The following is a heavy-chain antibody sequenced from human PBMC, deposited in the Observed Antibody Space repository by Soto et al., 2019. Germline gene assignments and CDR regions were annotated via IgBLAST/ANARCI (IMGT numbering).Heavy chain of an antibody. Sequence: APVKVSCKASGYTFTGYYMHWVRQAPGQGLEWMGWINPNSGGTNYAQKFQGWVTMTRDTSISTAYMELSRLRSDDTAVYYCARSPGGVVTAMYYFDYWGQGTLVTVSS. J-gene: IGHJ4*02. D-gene: IGHD2-21*02. CDR2: INPNSGGT. CDR3: ARSPGGVVTAMYYFDY. CDR1: GYTFTGYY. V-gene: IGHV1-2*04.